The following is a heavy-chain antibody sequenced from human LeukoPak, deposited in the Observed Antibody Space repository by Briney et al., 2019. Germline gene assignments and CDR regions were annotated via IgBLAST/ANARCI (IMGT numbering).Heavy chain of an antibody. CDR3: VRDHESRWGSFC. CDR1: GFTFSRYG. Sequence: GGSLRLSCAASGFTFSRYGMHWVRQAPGKGLEWVAFVANDGTIEYYPDSVKGRFIISRDNSKNTLHLQMNSLRVEDTAMYYCVRDHESRWGSFCWGQGTQVIVSS. CDR2: VANDGTIE. J-gene: IGHJ4*02. D-gene: IGHD2-21*01. V-gene: IGHV3-30*19.